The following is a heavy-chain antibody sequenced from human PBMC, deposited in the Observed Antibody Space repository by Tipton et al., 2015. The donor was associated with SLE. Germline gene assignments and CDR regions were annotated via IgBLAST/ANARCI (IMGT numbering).Heavy chain of an antibody. J-gene: IGHJ4*02. Sequence: SLRLSCAASGFIFNNYALHWVRQAPGKGLEWVAVISSDGKTKFYADSVKGRYTISRDSSKNNLYLQMNSLRAEDTAVYYCAREVMATWGFDYWGQGTLVTVSS. V-gene: IGHV3-30*04. CDR2: ISSDGKTK. CDR1: GFIFNNYA. CDR3: AREVMATWGFDY. D-gene: IGHD5-24*01.